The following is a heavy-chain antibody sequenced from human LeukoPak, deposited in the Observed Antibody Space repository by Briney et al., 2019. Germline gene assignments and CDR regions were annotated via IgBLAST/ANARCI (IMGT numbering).Heavy chain of an antibody. CDR1: GGSFSGYY. V-gene: IGHV4-34*01. CDR3: ASLRPTSRQYFDY. D-gene: IGHD6-25*01. Sequence: SETLSLTCAVYGGSFSGYYWSWIRQPPGKGLEWIGEINHSGSTNYNPSLKSRVTISVDTSKNQFSLKLSSVTAADTAVYYCASLRPTSRQYFDYWGQGTLVTVSS. J-gene: IGHJ4*02. CDR2: INHSGST.